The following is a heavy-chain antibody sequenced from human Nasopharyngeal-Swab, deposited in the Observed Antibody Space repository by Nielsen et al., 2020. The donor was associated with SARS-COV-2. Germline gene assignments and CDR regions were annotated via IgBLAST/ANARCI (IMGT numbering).Heavy chain of an antibody. D-gene: IGHD2-15*01. CDR3: PRDTRRGGVDY. CDR2: MWDSGST. CDR1: GGFISSYY. J-gene: IGHJ4*02. Sequence: ESLRLSCTVSGGFISSYYWSWIRQPPRRGLEWIGFMWDSGSTSYNPSLKSRVTISLDTSKNQFSLKLSSVTAADSAVFSCPRDTRRGGVDYWGQGTLVTVSS. V-gene: IGHV4-59*01.